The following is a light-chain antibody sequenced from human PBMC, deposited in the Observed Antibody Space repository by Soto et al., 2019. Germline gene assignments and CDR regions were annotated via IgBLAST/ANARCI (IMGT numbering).Light chain of an antibody. J-gene: IGKJ5*01. V-gene: IGKV1-39*01. CDR1: QNIKNY. CDR3: QQSYSTPIT. CDR2: ASS. Sequence: DIQMTQSPSSLSAYVGDRVTITCRASQNIKNYLNWYQQKPGKAPKLLIYASSSLQSGVPSRFSGCGSGADFILTISSLQSEDFATYYCQQSYSTPITFGQGTRLEIK.